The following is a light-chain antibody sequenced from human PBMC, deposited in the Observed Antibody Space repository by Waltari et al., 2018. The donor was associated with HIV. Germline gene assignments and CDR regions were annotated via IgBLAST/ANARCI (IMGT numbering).Light chain of an antibody. J-gene: IGLJ3*02. CDR1: SSDVGNYNL. CDR3: CSYAGSSPLWV. CDR2: EVS. Sequence: QSALTQTASVSGSPGQSITLSCTGTSSDVGNYNLGSWYQQHPGKVPKLIIFEVSERPSGVSDRFSGSKSVNTASLTISGLQAEDEADYYCCSYAGSSPLWVFGGGTKLTVL. V-gene: IGLV2-23*02.